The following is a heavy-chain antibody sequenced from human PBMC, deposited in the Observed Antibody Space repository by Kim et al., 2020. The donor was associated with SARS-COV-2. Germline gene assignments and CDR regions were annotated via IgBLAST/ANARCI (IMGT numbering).Heavy chain of an antibody. Sequence: GGSLRLSCAASGFTVSSNYMSWLRQAPGKGLEWLSVIYSGDKTYYVESVKGRLTISRDNSKNTLYLQMSSLRVEDTAVHYCATNLAAAGVVWGQGTLVTV. V-gene: IGHV3-66*01. CDR3: ATNLAAAGVV. CDR1: GFTVSSNY. CDR2: IYSGDKT. J-gene: IGHJ4*02. D-gene: IGHD6-13*01.